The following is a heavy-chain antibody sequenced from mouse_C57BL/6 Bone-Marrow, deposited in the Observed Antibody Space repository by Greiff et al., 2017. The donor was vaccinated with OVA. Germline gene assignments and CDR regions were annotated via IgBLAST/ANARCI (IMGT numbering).Heavy chain of an antibody. CDR1: GYTFTSYW. Sequence: VQLQQSGAELMKPGASVKLSCKASGYTFTSYWITWVKQRPGQGLEWIGDIYPGSGSTNYNEKFKSKATLTVDTSSSTAYMQLSSLTSEDSAVYYCARWRNGYYAGWGQGTLVTVSA. V-gene: IGHV1-55*01. D-gene: IGHD2-3*01. J-gene: IGHJ3*01. CDR3: ARWRNGYYAG. CDR2: IYPGSGST.